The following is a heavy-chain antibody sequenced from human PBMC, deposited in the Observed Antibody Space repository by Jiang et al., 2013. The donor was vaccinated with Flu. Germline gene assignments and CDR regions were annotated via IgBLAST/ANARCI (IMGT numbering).Heavy chain of an antibody. D-gene: IGHD1-14*01. CDR3: ARVLGRRLTD. CDR1: GGSISSSSYY. J-gene: IGHJ4*02. Sequence: GSGLVKPSETLSLTCTVSGGSISSSSYYWGWIRQPPGKGLEWIGSIYYSGITYYNPSLESRVTISVDTSKKQFSLKLSSVTAPDTAVYYCARVLGRRLTDWGQGTLVTVSS. V-gene: IGHV4-39*01. CDR2: IYYSGIT.